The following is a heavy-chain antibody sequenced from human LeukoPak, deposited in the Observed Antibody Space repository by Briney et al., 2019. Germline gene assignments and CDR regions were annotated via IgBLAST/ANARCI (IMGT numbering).Heavy chain of an antibody. Sequence: SETLSLTCTVSGGSITSYYWSWIRQAAGKGLEWIGRIYVSGTTNYNPSLKSRVTISVDTSKNQFSLKLSSVTAADTAVYYCARGRIYCSGGSCYSGYFDYWGQGTLVTVSS. D-gene: IGHD2-15*01. V-gene: IGHV4-4*07. CDR3: ARGRIYCSGGSCYSGYFDY. CDR2: IYVSGTT. CDR1: GGSITSYY. J-gene: IGHJ4*02.